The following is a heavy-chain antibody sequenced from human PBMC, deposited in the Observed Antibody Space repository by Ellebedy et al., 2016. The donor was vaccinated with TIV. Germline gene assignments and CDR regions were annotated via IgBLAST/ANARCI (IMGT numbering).Heavy chain of an antibody. CDR3: ASAIRNYDILTGYYYYYGMDV. CDR1: GGTFSSYA. CDR2: IIPIFGTA. D-gene: IGHD3-9*01. J-gene: IGHJ6*02. Sequence: ASVKVSCKASGGTFSSYAISWVRQAPGQGLEWMGGIIPIFGTANYAQKFQGRVTITADESTSTAYMELSSLRSEDTAVYYCASAIRNYDILTGYYYYYGMDVWGQGTTVTVSS. V-gene: IGHV1-69*13.